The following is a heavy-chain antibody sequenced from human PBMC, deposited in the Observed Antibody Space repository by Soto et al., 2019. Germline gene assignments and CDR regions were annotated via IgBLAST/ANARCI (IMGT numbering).Heavy chain of an antibody. CDR3: ARGRPYMVRGPSWFDP. CDR2: INHSGST. D-gene: IGHD3-10*01. V-gene: IGHV4-34*01. Sequence: SETLSLTCAVYGGSFSGYYWSWIRQPPGKGLEWIGEINHSGSTNYNPSLKSRVTISVDTSKNQFSLKLSSVTAADTAVYYCARGRPYMVRGPSWFDPGGQGTLVTVSS. CDR1: GGSFSGYY. J-gene: IGHJ5*02.